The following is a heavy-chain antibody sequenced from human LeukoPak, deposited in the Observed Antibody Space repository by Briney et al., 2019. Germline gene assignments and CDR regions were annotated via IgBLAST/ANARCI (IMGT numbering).Heavy chain of an antibody. CDR2: ISYDGSNK. J-gene: IGHJ4*02. Sequence: GGSLRLSCAASGFTFSSYAMHWVRQAPGKGLEWVAVISYDGSNKYYADSVKGRFTISRDNSKNTLYLQMNCLRAEDTAVYYCAKGLSVAWRWLQLFDYWGQGTLVTVSS. CDR1: GFTFSSYA. D-gene: IGHD5-24*01. CDR3: AKGLSVAWRWLQLFDY. V-gene: IGHV3-30-3*01.